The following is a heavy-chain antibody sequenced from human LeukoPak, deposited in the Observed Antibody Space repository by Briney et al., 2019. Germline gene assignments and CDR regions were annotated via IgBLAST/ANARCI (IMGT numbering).Heavy chain of an antibody. CDR3: ARRYSSGWYDAEYFQH. D-gene: IGHD6-19*01. V-gene: IGHV1-8*01. CDR1: GYTFTSYD. Sequence: GASVKVSCKASGYTFTSYDINWVRQATGQGPEWMGWMNPNSGNTGYAQKFQGRVTMTRDTSISTAYMELSRLRSDDTAVYYCARRYSSGWYDAEYFQHWGQGTLVTVSS. CDR2: MNPNSGNT. J-gene: IGHJ1*01.